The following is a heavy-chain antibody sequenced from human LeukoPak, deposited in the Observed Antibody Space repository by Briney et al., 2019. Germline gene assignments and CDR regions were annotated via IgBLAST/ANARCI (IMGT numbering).Heavy chain of an antibody. D-gene: IGHD5-12*01. CDR3: AKDLSARATGFFQH. CDR2: ISYDGSNK. Sequence: PGGSLRLSCAASGFTFSSYGMHWVRQAPGKGLEWVAVISYDGSNKYYADSVKGRFTISRDNSKNTLYLQMNSLRAEDTAVYYCAKDLSARATGFFQHWGQGTLVTVSS. V-gene: IGHV3-30*18. J-gene: IGHJ1*01. CDR1: GFTFSSYG.